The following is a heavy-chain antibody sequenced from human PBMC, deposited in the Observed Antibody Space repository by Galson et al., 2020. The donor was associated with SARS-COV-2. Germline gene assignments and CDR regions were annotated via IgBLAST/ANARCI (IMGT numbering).Heavy chain of an antibody. CDR2: ISWNGGKI. D-gene: IGHD3-22*01. J-gene: IGHJ5*02. Sequence: GGSLTLSCAASGFTLDAYAMHWVRQATGKGLEWVSGISWNGGKIGYGDSVKGRFTITRDNAKNSLYLQMNSLRAEDTAVYYCARGLDSTGYNWFDPWGQGTLVTVCS. V-gene: IGHV3-9*01. CDR1: GFTLDAYA. CDR3: ARGLDSTGYNWFDP.